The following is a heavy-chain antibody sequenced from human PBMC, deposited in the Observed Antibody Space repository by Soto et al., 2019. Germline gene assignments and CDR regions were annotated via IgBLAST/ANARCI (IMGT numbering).Heavy chain of an antibody. V-gene: IGHV3-30*04. CDR3: ARDYYFDNSGYYYVDY. J-gene: IGHJ4*02. CDR2: ISFDGGYE. CDR1: GFTFSNYA. D-gene: IGHD3-22*01. Sequence: QVQLVESGGGVVQPGRSLRLSCAASGFTFSNYALHWVRQAPGKGLEWVAIISFDGGYEYLADSVKGRFIISRDNSNNALYLHMNNLRPEDTAVYYCARDYYFDNSGYYYVDYWGLGTLVTVSS.